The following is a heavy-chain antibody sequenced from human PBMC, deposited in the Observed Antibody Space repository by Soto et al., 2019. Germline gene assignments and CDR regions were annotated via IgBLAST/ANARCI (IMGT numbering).Heavy chain of an antibody. J-gene: IGHJ6*02. V-gene: IGHV1-3*03. Sequence: GASVKVSCKASGYTFTSYAMHWVRQAPGQRLEWMGWINAGNGNTKYSQKFQGRVTITRNTSASTAYMELSSLRSEDMAVYYCARGADSGYSYGLLYYYYGMDVWGQGTTVTVSS. CDR1: GYTFTSYA. CDR2: INAGNGNT. CDR3: ARGADSGYSYGLLYYYYGMDV. D-gene: IGHD5-18*01.